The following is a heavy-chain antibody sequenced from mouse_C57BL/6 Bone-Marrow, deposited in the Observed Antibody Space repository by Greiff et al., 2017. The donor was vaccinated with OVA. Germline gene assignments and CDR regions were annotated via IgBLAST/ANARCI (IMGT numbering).Heavy chain of an antibody. D-gene: IGHD4-1*01. CDR2: IYPRSGNT. CDR3: AKSPLTGTAYFDY. CDR1: GYTFTSSG. V-gene: IGHV1-81*01. J-gene: IGHJ2*01. Sequence: VQLQQSGAELARPGASVKLSCKASGYTFTSSGISWVQQRTGQCLEWIGEIYPRSGNTYYHEKFKGKATLTADKSSSTAYMELRSLTSEDSAVDFGAKSPLTGTAYFDYWGQGTTLTVAS.